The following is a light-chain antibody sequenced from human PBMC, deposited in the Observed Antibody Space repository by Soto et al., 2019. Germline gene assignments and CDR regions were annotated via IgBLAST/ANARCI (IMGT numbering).Light chain of an antibody. CDR3: QHYNTYSQT. CDR1: QSISIW. V-gene: IGKV1-5*01. CDR2: DAS. Sequence: DIQMTQSPSTLSASVGDRVTITCRASQSISIWLAWYQQKPGKAPKLLIYDASSLESGVPSRLSGSGSGTEFTLTISSLQPDDFATYYCQHYNTYSQTFGQGTKVDIK. J-gene: IGKJ1*01.